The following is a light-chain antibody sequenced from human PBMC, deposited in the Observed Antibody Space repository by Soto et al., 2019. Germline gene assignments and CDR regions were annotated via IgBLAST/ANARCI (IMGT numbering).Light chain of an antibody. Sequence: QSALTQPASVSGSPGQSITISCTGTSSDIGAYNYVGWYQQHPGQAPQLMTYDVNNRPSGVSDRFSASKSGNTASLTIAWLQAEDEADYYCSSYTSSNTVVFGGGTKLTVL. J-gene: IGLJ3*02. CDR3: SSYTSSNTVV. CDR2: DVN. V-gene: IGLV2-14*03. CDR1: SSDIGAYNY.